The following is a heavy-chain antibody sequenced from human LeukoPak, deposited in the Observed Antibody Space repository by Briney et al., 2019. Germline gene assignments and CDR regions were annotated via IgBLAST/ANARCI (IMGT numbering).Heavy chain of an antibody. D-gene: IGHD5-12*01. CDR3: TQDRGDYDLYWYFDL. J-gene: IGHJ2*01. CDR2: IRSQTFSGTR. V-gene: IGHV3-49*04. Sequence: GGSLRLSCTASGFTFGDYAMSWVRQAPGKGLEWVGFIRSQTFSGTREYAASVEGRFTISRDDSKSIAYLQMNSLKTEDTAVYFCTQDRGDYDLYWYFDLWGRGTLVTVSS. CDR1: GFTFGDYA.